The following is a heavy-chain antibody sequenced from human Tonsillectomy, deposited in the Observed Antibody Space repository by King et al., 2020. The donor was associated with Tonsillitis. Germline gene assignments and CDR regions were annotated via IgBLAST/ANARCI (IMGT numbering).Heavy chain of an antibody. CDR3: ARDLHYDILTGELDY. CDR1: GFTFSDYY. CDR2: ISSSSRYT. J-gene: IGHJ4*02. D-gene: IGHD3-9*01. Sequence: VQLVESGGGLVKPGGSLRLSCAASGFTFSDYYMSWIRQAPGKGLEWVSYISSSSRYTNYADSVKGRFTISGDNAKNSLYLQMNSLRAEDTAVYYFARDLHYDILTGELDYWGQGTLVTVSS. V-gene: IGHV3-11*05.